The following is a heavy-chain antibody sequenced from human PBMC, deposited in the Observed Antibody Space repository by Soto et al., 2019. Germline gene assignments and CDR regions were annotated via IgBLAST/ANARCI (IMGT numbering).Heavy chain of an antibody. CDR2: IYYSGST. V-gene: IGHV4-61*08. Sequence: SETLSLTCTVSGGSVSSGDYYWSWIRQPPGKGLEWIGYIYYSGSTNYNPSLKSRVSISLDTSKNQFSLRLTSVTAADTAVYYCARTTVDTYTIKWFHSSGPGTRAIV. CDR3: ARTTVDTYTIKWFHS. CDR1: GGSVSSGDYY. D-gene: IGHD5-18*01. J-gene: IGHJ5*02.